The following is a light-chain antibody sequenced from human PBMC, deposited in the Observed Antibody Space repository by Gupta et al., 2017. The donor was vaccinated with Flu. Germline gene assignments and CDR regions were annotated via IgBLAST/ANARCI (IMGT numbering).Light chain of an antibody. CDR3: MEAIQIPYI. V-gene: IGKV2-28*01. Sequence: DILMTQSPLSLPVTPGEPASISCRSSQSLLHSNGYNYLDWFLQKPGQSPQLLIYLGSNRASGVPDRFSGSGSSTDFTLKISRVEAEDVGVYYCMEAIQIPYIFGQGTRLEIK. CDR1: QSLLHSNGYNY. CDR2: LGS. J-gene: IGKJ2*01.